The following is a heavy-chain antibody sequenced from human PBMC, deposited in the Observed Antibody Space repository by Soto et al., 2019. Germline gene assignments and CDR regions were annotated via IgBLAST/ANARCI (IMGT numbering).Heavy chain of an antibody. D-gene: IGHD4-4*01. CDR1: GFTFSNYA. CDR2: ISGSGGST. J-gene: IGHJ6*02. CDR3: ARHISNFRYYYYAMDV. V-gene: IGHV3-23*01. Sequence: PGGSLRLSCAASGFTFSNYAMSWVRQAPGKGLEWVSAISGSGGSTYYADSVKGRFTISRDNSKNTLYLQMNSLRAEDTAVYYCARHISNFRYYYYAMDVWGQGTTVTVSS.